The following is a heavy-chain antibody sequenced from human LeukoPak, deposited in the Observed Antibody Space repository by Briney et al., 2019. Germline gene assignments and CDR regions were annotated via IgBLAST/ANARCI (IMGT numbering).Heavy chain of an antibody. CDR3: ARRQALNFDY. CDR2: IYYSGST. J-gene: IGHJ4*02. D-gene: IGHD6-19*01. CDR1: GGSTSSYY. V-gene: IGHV4-59*08. Sequence: PSETLSLTCTVSGGSTSSYYWSWIRQPPGKGLEWIGYIYYSGSTNYIPSLKSRVTISVDTSKNQFSLKLSSVTAADTAVYYCARRQALNFDYWGQGTLVTVSS.